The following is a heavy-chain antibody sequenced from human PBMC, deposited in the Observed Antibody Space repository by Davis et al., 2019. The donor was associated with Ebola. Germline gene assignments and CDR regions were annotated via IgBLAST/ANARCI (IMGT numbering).Heavy chain of an antibody. D-gene: IGHD6-6*01. V-gene: IGHV1-69*04. Sequence: SVKVSCKASGGTFSSYAISWVRQAPGQGLEWMGRIIPILGIANYAQKFQGRVTITADKSTSTAYMELSSLRSEDTAVYYCARDPYSSSSGDLYYYYHGMDVWGQGTTVTVSS. CDR2: IIPILGIA. CDR3: ARDPYSSSSGDLYYYYHGMDV. CDR1: GGTFSSYA. J-gene: IGHJ6*02.